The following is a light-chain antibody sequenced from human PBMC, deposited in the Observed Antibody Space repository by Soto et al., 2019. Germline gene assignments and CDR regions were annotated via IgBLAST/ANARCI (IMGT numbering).Light chain of an antibody. CDR2: DVS. J-gene: IGLJ2*01. Sequence: QSALTQPASVSGSPGQSITISCTGNSSDIGGYNYVSWYQQHPGKAPKLIIYDVSNRPSGVSNRFSGSKSGNTASLAISGLQAEDEADYYCSSYTSSKTLVFGGGTKLTVL. V-gene: IGLV2-14*03. CDR1: SSDIGGYNY. CDR3: SSYTSSKTLV.